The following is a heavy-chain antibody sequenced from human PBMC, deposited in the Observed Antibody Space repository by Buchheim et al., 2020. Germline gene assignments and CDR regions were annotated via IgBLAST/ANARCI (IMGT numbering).Heavy chain of an antibody. J-gene: IGHJ6*02. V-gene: IGHV3-30*04. D-gene: IGHD1-20*01. CDR2: ISYDGSNK. Sequence: QVQLVESGGGVVQPGRSLRLSCAASGFTFSSYAMHWVRQAPGKGLEWVAVISYDGSNKYYADSVKGRFTISRDNSKNTLYLQMNSLRAEDKAVYYCARDNNWNAQAPSYYYYYGMDVWGQGTT. CDR3: ARDNNWNAQAPSYYYYYGMDV. CDR1: GFTFSSYA.